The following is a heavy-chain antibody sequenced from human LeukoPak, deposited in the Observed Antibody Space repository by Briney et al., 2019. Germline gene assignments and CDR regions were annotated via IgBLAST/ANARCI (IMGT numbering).Heavy chain of an antibody. D-gene: IGHD3-22*01. V-gene: IGHV1-46*01. Sequence: ASVKVSCKASGYTFTSYYMHWVRQAPGQGLEWMGIINPSGGSTSYAQKFQGRVTMTRDTSTSTVYMELSSLRSEDTAVYYCARDCVDDSSGYYYPYFDYWGQGTLVTVSS. CDR3: ARDCVDDSSGYYYPYFDY. CDR1: GYTFTSYY. CDR2: INPSGGST. J-gene: IGHJ4*02.